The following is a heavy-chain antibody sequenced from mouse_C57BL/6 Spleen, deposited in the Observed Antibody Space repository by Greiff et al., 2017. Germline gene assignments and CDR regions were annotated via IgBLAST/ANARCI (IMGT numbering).Heavy chain of an antibody. Sequence: VKLMESGPELVKPGASVKISCKASGYAFSSSWMNWVKQRPGKGLEWIGRIYPGDGDTNYNGKFKGKATLTADKSSSTAYMQLSSLTSEDSAVYFCARGVPRSFRLWGQGTLVTVSA. D-gene: IGHD1-1*01. CDR3: ARGVPRSFRL. J-gene: IGHJ3*02. CDR1: GYAFSSSW. CDR2: IYPGDGDT. V-gene: IGHV1-82*01.